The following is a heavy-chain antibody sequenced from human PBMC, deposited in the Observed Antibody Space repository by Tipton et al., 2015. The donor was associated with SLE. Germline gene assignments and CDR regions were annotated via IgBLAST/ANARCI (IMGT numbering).Heavy chain of an antibody. V-gene: IGHV4-59*01. CDR3: ARYGSGPEMDV. J-gene: IGHJ6*04. Sequence: TLSLTCTVSGGSISSYYWSWIRQPPGKGLEWIGYIYYSGSTNYNPSLKSRVTISVDTSKNQFSLKRSSVTAADTAVYYCARYGSGPEMDVWGKGTTVTVSS. CDR1: GGSISSYY. D-gene: IGHD6-19*01. CDR2: IYYSGST.